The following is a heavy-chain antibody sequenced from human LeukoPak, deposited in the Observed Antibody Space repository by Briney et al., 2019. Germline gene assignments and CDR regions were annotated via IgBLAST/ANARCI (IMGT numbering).Heavy chain of an antibody. V-gene: IGHV3-9*01. J-gene: IGHJ4*02. CDR3: AKDISLPNEGPEQQLVYYFDY. Sequence: GRSLRLSCAASGFTFDDYAMHWVRQAPGKGLEWVSGISWNSGSIGYADSVKGRFTISRDNAKNSLYLQMNSLRAEDTALYYCAKDISLPNEGPEQQLVYYFDYWGQGTLVTVSS. CDR2: ISWNSGSI. D-gene: IGHD6-13*01. CDR1: GFTFDDYA.